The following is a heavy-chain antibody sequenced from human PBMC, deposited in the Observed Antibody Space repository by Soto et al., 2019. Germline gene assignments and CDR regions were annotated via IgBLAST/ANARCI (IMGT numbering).Heavy chain of an antibody. J-gene: IGHJ4*02. CDR1: GLTFNIYG. Sequence: LRLSCAASGLTFNIYGMHWVRQAPDKGLEWVALISYDGSNQYYADSVKGRFTISRDNSKNTLFLQMNSLRADDTAVYYCAKDQASGQGSFDSWGQGTLVTVSS. V-gene: IGHV3-30*18. CDR3: AKDQASGQGSFDS. CDR2: ISYDGSNQ.